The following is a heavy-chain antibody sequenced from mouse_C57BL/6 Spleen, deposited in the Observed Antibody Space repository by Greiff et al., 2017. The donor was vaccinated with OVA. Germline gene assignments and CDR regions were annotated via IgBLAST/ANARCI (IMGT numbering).Heavy chain of an antibody. Sequence: VQLQQSGAELVRPGASVKLSCTASGFNIKDDYMHWVKQRPEQGLEWIGWIDPENGDTEYASKFQGKATITADTSSNTAYLQLSSLTSEDTAVYYCTRDDYEAYWGQGTTLTVSS. CDR3: TRDDYEAY. D-gene: IGHD2-4*01. J-gene: IGHJ2*01. V-gene: IGHV14-4*01. CDR2: IDPENGDT. CDR1: GFNIKDDY.